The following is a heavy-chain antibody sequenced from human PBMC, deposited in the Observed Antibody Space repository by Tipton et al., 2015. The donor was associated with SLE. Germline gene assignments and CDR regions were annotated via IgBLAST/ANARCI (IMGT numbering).Heavy chain of an antibody. Sequence: SLRLSCTASGFTFSYYNMNWVRQAPGKGPEWVANIKQDGSDKFYADSLKGRFTISRDNAKNSLHLEMNSLRTEDTGVYYCVRGNGWLPAYWGQGTLVTVSS. J-gene: IGHJ4*02. CDR3: VRGNGWLPAY. CDR1: GFTFSYYN. D-gene: IGHD6-19*01. CDR2: IKQDGSDK. V-gene: IGHV3-7*01.